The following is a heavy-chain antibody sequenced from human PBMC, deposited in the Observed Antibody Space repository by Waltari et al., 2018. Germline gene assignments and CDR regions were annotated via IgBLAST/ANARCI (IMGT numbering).Heavy chain of an antibody. V-gene: IGHV1-46*03. CDR2: INPGGGST. Sequence: QVQLVQSGAEVKKPGASVKVPCKASGYTFTRYYMHWVRQAPGQGHEWMGVINPGGGSTRYRQKFQGRVTITRDTSTSTVYMELSSLRSEDTAVYYCARSQYYDFWSGYSDYYYMDVWGKGTTVTVSS. CDR3: ARSQYYDFWSGYSDYYYMDV. J-gene: IGHJ6*03. D-gene: IGHD3-3*01. CDR1: GYTFTRYY.